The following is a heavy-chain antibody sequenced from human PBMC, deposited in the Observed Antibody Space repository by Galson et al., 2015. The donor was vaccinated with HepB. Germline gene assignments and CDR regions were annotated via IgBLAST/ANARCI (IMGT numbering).Heavy chain of an antibody. V-gene: IGHV1-46*03. J-gene: IGHJ3*02. CDR3: ARDVILGYCSGGSCYLGALDI. CDR1: GYTFSTYY. Sequence: SCKASGYTFSTYYIHWVRQAPGQGLEWMGIINPSGGSTTYAQNFQGRVTMTRDTSTSTVYMELSSLRSEDTAVYYCARDVILGYCSGGSCYLGALDIWGQGTMVTVSS. D-gene: IGHD2-15*01. CDR2: INPSGGST.